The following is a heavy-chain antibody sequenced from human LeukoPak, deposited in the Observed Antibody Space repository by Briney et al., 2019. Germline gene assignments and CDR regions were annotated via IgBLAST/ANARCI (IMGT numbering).Heavy chain of an antibody. CDR3: ARGGRITIFGVATRGAFDI. J-gene: IGHJ3*02. Sequence: RPGGSLRLSCAASGFTFSSYAMLWVRQAPGKGLEYVSALSSKGGSTYYANSVKGRFTISRDNSKNTLYLQMGSLRAEDMAVYYCARGGRITIFGVATRGAFDIWGQGTMVTVSS. D-gene: IGHD3-3*01. CDR1: GFTFSSYA. V-gene: IGHV3-64*01. CDR2: LSSKGGST.